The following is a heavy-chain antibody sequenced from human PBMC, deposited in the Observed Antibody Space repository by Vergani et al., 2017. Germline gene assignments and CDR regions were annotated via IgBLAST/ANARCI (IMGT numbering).Heavy chain of an antibody. CDR3: ARVPNRDMVRGVMGWFDP. CDR2: IIPIFGTA. J-gene: IGHJ5*02. Sequence: QVQLVQSGAEVKKPGSSVKVSCKASGGTFSSYAISWVRQAPGQGLEWMGGIIPIFGTANYAQKFHGRVTITADESTSTAYMELSSLRSEDTAVYYCARVPNRDMVRGVMGWFDPWGQGTLVTVSS. CDR1: GGTFSSYA. V-gene: IGHV1-69*01. D-gene: IGHD3-10*01.